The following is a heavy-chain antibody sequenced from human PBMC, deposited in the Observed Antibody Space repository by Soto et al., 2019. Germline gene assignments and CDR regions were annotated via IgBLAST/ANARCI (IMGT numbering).Heavy chain of an antibody. CDR2: ISGSGGGT. V-gene: IGHV3-23*01. J-gene: IGHJ6*04. CDR3: AIDLGPCSSIYCCCSTNV. Sequence: EVQLLESGGGLVQPGGSLRLSCTASGFTFSTHAMTWVRQAPGKGLEWVSGISGSGGGTYYAEAVKGRFTVSRDNSKSTLHLQVNTVRVEDTAIYFCAIDLGPCSSIYCCCSTNVWGKGTTVTVSS. CDR1: GFTFSTHA. D-gene: IGHD2-2*01.